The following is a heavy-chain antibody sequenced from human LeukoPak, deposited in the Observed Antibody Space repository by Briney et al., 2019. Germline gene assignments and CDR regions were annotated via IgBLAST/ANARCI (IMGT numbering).Heavy chain of an antibody. CDR3: ARGEFWSGYKDAFDI. J-gene: IGHJ3*02. CDR2: IYYSGST. CDR1: GGSISSYY. Sequence: SETLSLTCTDSGGSISSYYWSWIRQPPGKGLEWIRYIYYSGSTNYNPSLKSRVTISVDTSKNQFSLKLSSVTAADTAVYYCARGEFWSGYKDAFDIWGQGTMVTVSS. V-gene: IGHV4-59*01. D-gene: IGHD3-3*01.